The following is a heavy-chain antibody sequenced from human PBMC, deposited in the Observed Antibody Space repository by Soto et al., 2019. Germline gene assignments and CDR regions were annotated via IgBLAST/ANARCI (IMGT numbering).Heavy chain of an antibody. V-gene: IGHV3-48*03. D-gene: IGHD3-3*02. Sequence: GGSLRLSCAASGFTFSNYEMNWVRQAPGKGLEWLSYISSSGSTIYYADSVKGRFTISRDNAKNSLYLQMNSLRAEDTAVYYCERDPTISHPGRFDYWGQGTLVTVSS. CDR2: ISSSGSTI. J-gene: IGHJ4*02. CDR3: ERDPTISHPGRFDY. CDR1: GFTFSNYE.